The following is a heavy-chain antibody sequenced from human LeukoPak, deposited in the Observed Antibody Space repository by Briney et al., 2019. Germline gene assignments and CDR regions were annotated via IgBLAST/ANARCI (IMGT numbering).Heavy chain of an antibody. V-gene: IGHV5-51*01. CDR1: GYSFTNYW. CDR2: IYPGDSDT. Sequence: GESLKISCQGSGYSFTNYWIGWVRQMPGKGLEWMGIIYPGDSDTRYSPSFQGQVTISADKSTSTAYLQWSSLKASDTAMYYCAGHWPCSITSCPNDYWGQGTLVTVSS. J-gene: IGHJ4*02. CDR3: AGHWPCSITSCPNDY. D-gene: IGHD2-2*01.